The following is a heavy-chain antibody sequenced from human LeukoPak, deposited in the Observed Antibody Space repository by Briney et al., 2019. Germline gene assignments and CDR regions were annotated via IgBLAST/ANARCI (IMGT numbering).Heavy chain of an antibody. Sequence: PSETLSLTCTVSGGSINNNIHYWVWIRQPPGKGLEWVGTIFYSGQTYYNPSLKSRVTISVDTSKNQFSLKLSSVTAADTAVYYCARVAGSGRRRFLEWPTFDYWGQGTLVTVSS. V-gene: IGHV4-39*07. D-gene: IGHD3-3*01. J-gene: IGHJ4*02. CDR1: GGSINNNIHY. CDR2: IFYSGQT. CDR3: ARVAGSGRRRFLEWPTFDY.